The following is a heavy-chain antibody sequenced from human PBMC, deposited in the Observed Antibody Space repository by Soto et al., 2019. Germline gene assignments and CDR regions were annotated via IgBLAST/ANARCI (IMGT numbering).Heavy chain of an antibody. V-gene: IGHV3-15*07. J-gene: IGHJ6*02. CDR1: GLTISNAW. CDR2: IKTNSEGGTT. CDR3: TTGSVEGV. Sequence: EVQLVESGGGLIYPGGSLRLSCAASGLTISNAWMNWVRQAPGKGLEWVGRIKTNSEGGTTDYDAAVKGRFTVSRDDSKNTLYLQMNSLKTEDTAVYYCTTGSVEGVWGQGTMVAVSS.